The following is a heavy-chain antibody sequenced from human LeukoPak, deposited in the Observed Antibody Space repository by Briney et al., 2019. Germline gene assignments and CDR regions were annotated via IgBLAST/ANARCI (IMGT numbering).Heavy chain of an antibody. Sequence: GSLLLSCAASGFTFISCAMHWVRQAPGKGLEWVAVISYDGNNKYYADSVKGRFTISRDNAKNSLHLQMNSLRAEDTAVYYCARWDDLLLIDYWGQGTLVTVSS. CDR1: GFTFISCA. CDR3: ARWDDLLLIDY. J-gene: IGHJ4*02. CDR2: ISYDGNNK. D-gene: IGHD3-9*01. V-gene: IGHV3-30-3*01.